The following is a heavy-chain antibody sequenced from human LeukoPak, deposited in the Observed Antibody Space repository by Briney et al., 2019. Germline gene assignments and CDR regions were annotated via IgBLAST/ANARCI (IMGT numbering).Heavy chain of an antibody. CDR1: EYTFTGYY. D-gene: IGHD5-12*01. V-gene: IGHV1-2*02. Sequence: GASVKVSCKASEYTFTGYYMHWVRRAPGQGLEWMGWINPNSGGTNYAQKFQGRVTMTRDTSISTAYMELSRLRSDDTAVYYCARDLSPGSGYDYAFDIWGQGTMVTVSS. J-gene: IGHJ3*02. CDR3: ARDLSPGSGYDYAFDI. CDR2: INPNSGGT.